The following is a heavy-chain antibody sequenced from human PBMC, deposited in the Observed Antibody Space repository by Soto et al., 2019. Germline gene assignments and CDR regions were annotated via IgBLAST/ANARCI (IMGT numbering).Heavy chain of an antibody. CDR1: GFSLSTSGVG. Sequence: QITLKESGPTLVKPTQTLTLTCTFSGFSLSTSGVGVGWIRQPPGKALEWLALIYWDDDKRYSPSLKSRLTITKDTSKNHVVLTMTNMDPVDTATYYCAHRRDSYYDYIWGSYRYTAFDYWGQGTLVTVSS. CDR2: IYWDDDK. V-gene: IGHV2-5*02. CDR3: AHRRDSYYDYIWGSYRYTAFDY. J-gene: IGHJ4*02. D-gene: IGHD3-16*02.